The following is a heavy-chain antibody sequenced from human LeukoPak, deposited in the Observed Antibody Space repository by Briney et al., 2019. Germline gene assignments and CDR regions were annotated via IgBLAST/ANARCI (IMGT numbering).Heavy chain of an antibody. J-gene: IGHJ4*02. CDR3: ITVYDSVAN. Sequence: GGSLRRSWAASGFTFTNAWVDWVRHDPGKGLKWVGRIKSRPDGGTTDFAAPVKGRFTISRDDSKNTLYIHMNGLKAEDTAVYYCITVYDSVANWGRGTLVTVSS. CDR2: IKSRPDGGTT. D-gene: IGHD5-12*01. CDR1: GFTFTNAW. V-gene: IGHV3-15*01.